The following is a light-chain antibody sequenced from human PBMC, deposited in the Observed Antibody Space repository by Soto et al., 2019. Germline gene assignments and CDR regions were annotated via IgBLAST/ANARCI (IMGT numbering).Light chain of an antibody. CDR1: QCVSSY. CDR2: DAS. J-gene: IGKJ4*01. V-gene: IGKV3-11*01. Sequence: EIVLTQSPATLSLSPGERVTLSCRASQCVSSYFAWYQQKPGLAPRLLIYDASTRAAGIPARFSGSGSGTDFTLTISSLEPDDFAVYYCQQRSDWPLTFGGGTKVEIK. CDR3: QQRSDWPLT.